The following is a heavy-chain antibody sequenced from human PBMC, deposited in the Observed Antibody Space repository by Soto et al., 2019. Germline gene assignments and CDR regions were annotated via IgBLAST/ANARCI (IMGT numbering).Heavy chain of an antibody. CDR2: ISSSSSTI. D-gene: IGHD3-22*01. J-gene: IGHJ4*02. V-gene: IGHV3-48*02. CDR1: GFTFSSYS. CDR3: ARDRYYDSSGYPEYYFDY. Sequence: EVQLVESGGGLVQPGGSLRLSCAASGFTFSSYSMNWVRQAPGKGLEWVSYISSSSSTIYYADSVKGRFTISRDNAKNSLYLQMNSLRDEDTAVYYCARDRYYDSSGYPEYYFDYWGQGTLVTVSS.